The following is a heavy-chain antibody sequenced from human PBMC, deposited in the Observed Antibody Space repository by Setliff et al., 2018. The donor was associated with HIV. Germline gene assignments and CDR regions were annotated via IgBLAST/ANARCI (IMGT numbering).Heavy chain of an antibody. D-gene: IGHD3-22*01. J-gene: IGHJ4*02. CDR3: AREGHYFDSSGPNIDY. Sequence: PGGSLRLSCAASGFNFNNYWMHWVRQAPGKGLVWVSHINSDGSSTYYADSVKGRFTISRDNAKNSLYLQMNSLRAEDTAVYYCAREGHYFDSSGPNIDYWGQGTLVTVSS. V-gene: IGHV3-74*01. CDR2: INSDGSST. CDR1: GFNFNNYW.